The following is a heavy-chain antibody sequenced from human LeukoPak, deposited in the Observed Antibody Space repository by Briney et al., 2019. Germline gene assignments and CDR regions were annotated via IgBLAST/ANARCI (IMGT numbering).Heavy chain of an antibody. Sequence: SETLSLTCTVSGGSINNYFWSWIRQPPGKGLEWLGYAYYSGSTRYSASLKSRVTISLDASKNQFSLKLSSVTAAGTAVYFCARHLMTIFGVVIRPGPFDPWGQGTLVTVSS. D-gene: IGHD3-3*01. CDR1: GGSINNYF. J-gene: IGHJ5*02. CDR2: AYYSGST. CDR3: ARHLMTIFGVVIRPGPFDP. V-gene: IGHV4-59*08.